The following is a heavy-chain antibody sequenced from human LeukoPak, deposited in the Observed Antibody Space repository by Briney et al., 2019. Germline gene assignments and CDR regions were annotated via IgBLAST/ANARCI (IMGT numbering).Heavy chain of an antibody. D-gene: IGHD3-9*01. CDR2: ISDAARNQ. CDR3: ARSTGDFDH. V-gene: IGHV3-30*04. J-gene: IGHJ4*02. CDR1: RFTFSNYA. Sequence: GRSLRLSCATSRFTFSNYAMHWVRQAPGKGLEWVATISDAARNQYYAASVKGRFSISRDNSKNTLFLQMNGLRPEDTAVYYCARSTGDFDHWGQGTLVTVSS.